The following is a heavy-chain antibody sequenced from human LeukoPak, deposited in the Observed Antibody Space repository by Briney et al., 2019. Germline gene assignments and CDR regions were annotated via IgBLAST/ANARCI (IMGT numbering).Heavy chain of an antibody. CDR3: ASLPTMITFGGVIVRDY. V-gene: IGHV1-46*01. CDR2: INPSGGST. J-gene: IGHJ4*02. CDR1: GYTFTSYY. D-gene: IGHD3-16*02. Sequence: ASVKVSCKASGYTFTSYYMHWVRQAPGQGLEWMGIINPSGGSTSYAQKFQGRVTMTRDTSTSTVYMELSSLRSEDTAVYYCASLPTMITFGGVIVRDYWGQGTLVTVSS.